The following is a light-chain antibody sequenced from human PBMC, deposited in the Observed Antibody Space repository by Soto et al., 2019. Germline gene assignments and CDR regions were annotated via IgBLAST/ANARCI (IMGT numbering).Light chain of an antibody. CDR2: AAS. CDR3: EQAGSFPLT. CDR1: QGVGTW. Sequence: DFQMTQSPSSVSASIGDRVTITCRTSQGVGTWLAWFQQKPGKAPKLLIYAASTLQSGVPSRFSGSGSGIDFTLTISSLQPEDFATYYCEQAGSFPLTYGGGTKVEIK. J-gene: IGKJ4*01. V-gene: IGKV1D-12*01.